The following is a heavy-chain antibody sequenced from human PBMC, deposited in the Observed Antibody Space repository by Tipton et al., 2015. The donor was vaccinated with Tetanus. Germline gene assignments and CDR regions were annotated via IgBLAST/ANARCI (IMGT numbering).Heavy chain of an antibody. CDR2: LYFSGNT. J-gene: IGHJ6*03. CDR3: ARAGEGGYDATMGFYYYYMDV. CDR1: GASISTYS. Sequence: TLSLTCTVSGASISTYSWTWIRQSPGKGLEWIAHLYFSGNTNYNPSLKTRVTMSPDTSTNQVSLRLNSVTAADTAVYYCARAGEGGYDATMGFYYYYMDVWGKGTTVTVSS. D-gene: IGHD5-12*01. V-gene: IGHV4-59*01.